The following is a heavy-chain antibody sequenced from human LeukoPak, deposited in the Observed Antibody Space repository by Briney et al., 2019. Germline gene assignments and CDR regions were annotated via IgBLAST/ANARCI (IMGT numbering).Heavy chain of an antibody. J-gene: IGHJ4*02. D-gene: IGHD6-19*01. CDR2: IKPDGSEK. V-gene: IGHV3-7*01. CDR1: GFTFSSYP. CDR3: ARDRGWYRLDF. Sequence: GGSLRLSCAASGFTFSSYPMHWVRQTPGKGLEWVANIKPDGSEKDYLDSVKGRFTISRDNAKNSLYLQMNSLRAEDTAVYYCARDRGWYRLDFWGQGTLVTVSS.